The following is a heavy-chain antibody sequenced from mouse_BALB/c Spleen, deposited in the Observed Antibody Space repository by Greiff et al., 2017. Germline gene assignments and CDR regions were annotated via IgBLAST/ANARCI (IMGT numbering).Heavy chain of an antibody. V-gene: IGHV1S81*02. CDR1: GYTFTSYW. CDR2: INPSNGRT. D-gene: IGHD1-1*01. Sequence: QVQLQQPGAELVKPGASVKLSCKASGYTFTSYWMHWVKQRPGQGLEWIGEINPSNGRTNYNEKFKSKATLTVDKSSSTAYMQLSSLTSEDSAVYYCARGGHYGSSGYYAMDYWGQGTSVTVSS. J-gene: IGHJ4*01. CDR3: ARGGHYGSSGYYAMDY.